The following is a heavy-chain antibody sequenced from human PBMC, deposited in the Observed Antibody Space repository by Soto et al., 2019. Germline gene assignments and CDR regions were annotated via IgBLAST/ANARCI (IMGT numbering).Heavy chain of an antibody. CDR3: ARGGSGSYYNVFGYYYGMDV. J-gene: IGHJ6*02. Sequence: ASVKVSCKASGYTFTGYYMHWVRQAPGQGLEWMGWINPNSGGTNYAQKFQGWVTMARDTSISTAYMELSRLRSDDTAVYYCARGGSGSYYNVFGYYYGMDVWGQGTTVTVSS. CDR1: GYTFTGYY. CDR2: INPNSGGT. V-gene: IGHV1-2*04. D-gene: IGHD3-10*01.